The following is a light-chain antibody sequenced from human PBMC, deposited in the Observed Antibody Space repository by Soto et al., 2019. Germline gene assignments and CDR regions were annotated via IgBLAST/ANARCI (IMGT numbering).Light chain of an antibody. V-gene: IGLV2-11*01. CDR1: SSDVGGYNY. Sequence: QSALTQPRSVSGSPGQSVTISCTGTSSDVGGYNYVSWYQQHPGKAPKLMIYDVSKRPSGVPDRFSGSKSGNTASLTISGLQAEDEADYHCQTWGAGIHWVFGGGTKLTVL. CDR3: QTWGAGIHWV. CDR2: DVS. J-gene: IGLJ3*02.